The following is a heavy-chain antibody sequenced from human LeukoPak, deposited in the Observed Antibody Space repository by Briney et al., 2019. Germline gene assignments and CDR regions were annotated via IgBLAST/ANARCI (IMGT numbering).Heavy chain of an antibody. J-gene: IGHJ4*02. V-gene: IGHV1-3*01. Sequence: GASEKVSCKASGYTFTSYAMHWVRQAPGQRLEWMGWINAGNGNTKYSQKFQGRVTITRDTSASTAYMELSSLRSEDTAVYYCARAPPTTVTTRIFDYWGQGTLVTVSS. CDR2: INAGNGNT. CDR1: GYTFTSYA. D-gene: IGHD4-17*01. CDR3: ARAPPTTVTTRIFDY.